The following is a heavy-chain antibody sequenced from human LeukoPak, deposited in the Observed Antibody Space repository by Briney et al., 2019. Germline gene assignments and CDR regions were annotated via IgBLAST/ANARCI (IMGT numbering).Heavy chain of an antibody. CDR1: GYTFTSYD. CDR2: ITPFNGNT. D-gene: IGHD2-21*01. J-gene: IGHJ5*02. Sequence: SVKVSCKASGYTFTSYDINWVRQAPGQALEWRGWITPFNGNTNYAQKFQDRVTITRDRSMSTAYMELSSLRSEDTAMYYCASGSVITASGWFDPWGQGTLVTVSS. CDR3: ASGSVITASGWFDP. V-gene: IGHV1-45*02.